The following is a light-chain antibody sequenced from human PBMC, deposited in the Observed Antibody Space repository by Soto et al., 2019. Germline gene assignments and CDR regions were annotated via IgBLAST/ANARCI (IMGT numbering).Light chain of an antibody. Sequence: ENVLTQSPGTLSLSPGERATLSCRASQTVSTKYVAWYQQKPGQAPRLLIYGTSSRATGIPDRFSGSGSGTDFMPTISRLEPEDFAVYYCQQYGTSTGVTFGPGTKLDIK. J-gene: IGKJ3*01. CDR2: GTS. V-gene: IGKV3-20*01. CDR3: QQYGTSTGVT. CDR1: QTVSTKY.